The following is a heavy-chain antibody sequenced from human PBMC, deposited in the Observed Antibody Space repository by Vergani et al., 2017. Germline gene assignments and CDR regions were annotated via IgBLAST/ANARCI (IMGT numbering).Heavy chain of an antibody. CDR2: ISAYNGNT. J-gene: IGHJ6*02. CDR1: GYTFTSYG. V-gene: IGHV1-18*04. D-gene: IGHD2-2*01. CDR3: ARDPDIVVVPAAPYYYYYYGMDV. Sequence: QSQLVQSGDEVKKPGASVKVSCKASGYTFTSYGISWVRQAPGQGLEWMGWISAYNGNTNYAQKLQGRVTMTTDTSTSTAYMELRSLRSDDTAVYYRARDPDIVVVPAAPYYYYYYGMDVWGQGTTVTVSS.